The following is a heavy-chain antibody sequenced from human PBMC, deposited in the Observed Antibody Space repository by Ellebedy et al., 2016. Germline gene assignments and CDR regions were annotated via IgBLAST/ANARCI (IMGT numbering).Heavy chain of an antibody. V-gene: IGHV3-7*01. Sequence: GESLKISXAASGFTFTTYWMTWVRQAPGKGLEWVANIEEDGSHRYYVDSVKGRFTISRDNAKNTLYLQLNSLRPEDSAVYYCATENANPGFALDHWGQGTVVTVSS. D-gene: IGHD1-1*01. J-gene: IGHJ4*02. CDR2: IEEDGSHR. CDR3: ATENANPGFALDH. CDR1: GFTFTTYW.